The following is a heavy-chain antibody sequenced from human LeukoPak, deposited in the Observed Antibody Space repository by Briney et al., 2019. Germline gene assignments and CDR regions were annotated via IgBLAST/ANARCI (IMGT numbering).Heavy chain of an antibody. Sequence: GGSLRLSCAASGFTFSSYGMHWVRQAPGKGLEWVAVIWYDGSNKYYADSVKGRFTISRDNSKNTLYLQMNSLRAEDTAVYYCARDLSLVDFWSGYYRPFYGMDVWGQGTTVTVSS. CDR2: IWYDGSNK. D-gene: IGHD3-3*01. J-gene: IGHJ6*02. V-gene: IGHV3-33*01. CDR1: GFTFSSYG. CDR3: ARDLSLVDFWSGYYRPFYGMDV.